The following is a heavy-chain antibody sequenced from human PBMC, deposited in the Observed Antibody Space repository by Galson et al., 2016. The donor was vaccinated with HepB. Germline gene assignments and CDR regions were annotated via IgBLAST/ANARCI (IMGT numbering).Heavy chain of an antibody. Sequence: PALVKPTQTLTLTCTFSGFSLTTSGVGVGWIRQPPGKALEWLALIYWAEVKRYSPSLKSRVTINKDTSKNQVVLTMTNMDPVDTATYYCARRVYYYYAMDVWGQGTTVTVSS. CDR2: IYWAEVK. CDR3: ARRVYYYYAMDV. D-gene: IGHD3-10*01. J-gene: IGHJ6*02. CDR1: GFSLTTSGVG. V-gene: IGHV2-5*02.